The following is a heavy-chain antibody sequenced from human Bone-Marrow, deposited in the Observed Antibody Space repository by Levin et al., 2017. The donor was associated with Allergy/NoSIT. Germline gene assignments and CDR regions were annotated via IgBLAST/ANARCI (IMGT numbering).Heavy chain of an antibody. D-gene: IGHD4-23*01. CDR3: ARPNYGGNSYALDI. J-gene: IGHJ3*02. Sequence: PGESLKISCAASGFTFSSYTMNWVRQAPGMGLEWVSSISGSRSYIYYAELVKGRFTISRDNAKNSLYLQMNNLRAEDTAVYYCARPNYGGNSYALDIWGQGTMVTVSA. V-gene: IGHV3-21*01. CDR2: ISGSRSYI. CDR1: GFTFSSYT.